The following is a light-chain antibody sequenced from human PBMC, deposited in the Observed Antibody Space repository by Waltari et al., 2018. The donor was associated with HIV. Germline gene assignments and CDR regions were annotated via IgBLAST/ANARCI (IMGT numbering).Light chain of an antibody. CDR3: SSYTSSSTLDWV. J-gene: IGLJ3*02. CDR2: EVS. CDR1: SSDVGGYNY. V-gene: IGLV2-14*01. Sequence: QSALTQPASVSGSPGQSITISCTGTSSDVGGYNYVSWYQQHPGKAPKLMIYEVSTRPSGVPTRVSGSKSGNTASLTISGLQAEDEADYYCSSYTSSSTLDWVFGGGTKLTVL.